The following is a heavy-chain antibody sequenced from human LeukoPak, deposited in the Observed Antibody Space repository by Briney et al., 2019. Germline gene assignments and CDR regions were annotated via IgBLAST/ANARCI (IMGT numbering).Heavy chain of an antibody. CDR1: GGSISSSSSY. J-gene: IGHJ6*02. CDR3: AREDYGDYSYYYYYGMDV. CDR2: IYYSGST. V-gene: IGHV4-39*02. D-gene: IGHD4-17*01. Sequence: KPSETLSLTCTVSGGSISSSSSYWGWIRQPPGKGLEWIGSIYYSGSTYYNPSLKSRVTISVDTSKNQFSLKLSSVTAADTAVYYCAREDYGDYSYYYYYGMDVWGQGTTVTVSS.